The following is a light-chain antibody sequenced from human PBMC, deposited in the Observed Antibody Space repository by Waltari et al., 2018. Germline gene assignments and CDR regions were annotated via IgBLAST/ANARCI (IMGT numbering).Light chain of an antibody. CDR1: QSLGSSDGNTY. V-gene: IGKV2-30*01. CDR3: MQGTHWPWT. Sequence: DVVMTQSPLSLPVTLGQPASISCRSSQSLGSSDGNTYFNWFQQRPGPSPRRLLYKVSNRGGGVPDRFSGSGSGTDFTLRSSRVEAEYVGVYYCMQGTHWPWTFGQGTKVEIK. CDR2: KVS. J-gene: IGKJ1*01.